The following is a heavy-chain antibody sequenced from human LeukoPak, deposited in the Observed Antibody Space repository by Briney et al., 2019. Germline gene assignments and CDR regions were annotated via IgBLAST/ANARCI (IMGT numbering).Heavy chain of an antibody. V-gene: IGHV4-59*01. CDR1: GGSISSYY. CDR2: VYYSGST. D-gene: IGHD3-10*01. Sequence: SETLSHTCTVSGGSISSYYWSWIRQPPGKGLEWIGYVYYSGSTNYNPSLKSRVTISVDTSKNQFSLKLSSVTAADTAVYYCARGGSESYRNYYYMDVWGKGTTVTVSS. CDR3: ARGGSESYRNYYYMDV. J-gene: IGHJ6*03.